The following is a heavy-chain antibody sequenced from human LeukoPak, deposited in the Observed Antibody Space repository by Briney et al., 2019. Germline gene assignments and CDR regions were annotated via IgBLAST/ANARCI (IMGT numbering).Heavy chain of an antibody. CDR3: ATLWSAPRDYYYYGMDV. CDR1: GGSFSGYY. Sequence: SETLSLTCAVYGGSFSGYYWSWIRQPPGKGLEWIGEINHSGSTNYNPSLKSRVTISVDTSKNQFSLKLSSVTAADTAVYYCATLWSAPRDYYYYGMDVWGQGTTVTVSS. CDR2: INHSGST. D-gene: IGHD3-10*01. J-gene: IGHJ6*02. V-gene: IGHV4-34*01.